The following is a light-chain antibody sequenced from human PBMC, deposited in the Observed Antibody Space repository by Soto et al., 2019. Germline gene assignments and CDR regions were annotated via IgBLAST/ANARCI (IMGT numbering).Light chain of an antibody. CDR3: QTWGTGPWV. CDR1: SGHSSYA. Sequence: QSVLTQSPSASASLGASVKLTCTLSSGHSSYAIAWHQQQPKKGPRYLLKLNSDGSHSKGDGIPDRFSGSSSGSERYLTISSLPSEDEADYYCQTWGTGPWVFGGGTQLTVL. V-gene: IGLV4-69*01. CDR2: LNSDGSH. J-gene: IGLJ3*02.